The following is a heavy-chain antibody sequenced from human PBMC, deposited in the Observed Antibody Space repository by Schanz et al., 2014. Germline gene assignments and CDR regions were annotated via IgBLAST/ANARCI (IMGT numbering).Heavy chain of an antibody. CDR3: AKDLSSLIQGDV. J-gene: IGHJ6*04. V-gene: IGHV3-21*06. CDR2: ISSSGSSI. CDR1: GFTFNNFN. Sequence: MYLVESGGDLVKPGGSLRLSCAASGFTFNNFNMNWVRQAPGKGLEWVSSISSSGSSIYYADSVKGRFTISRDNANNSLFLRMNSLRAEDTAVYYCAKDLSSLIQGDVWGKGTTVTVSS. D-gene: IGHD2-2*01.